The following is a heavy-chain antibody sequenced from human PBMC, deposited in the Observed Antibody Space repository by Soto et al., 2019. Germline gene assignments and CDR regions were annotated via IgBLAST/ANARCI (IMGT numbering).Heavy chain of an antibody. CDR3: ARADDYGVHFDY. CDR2: IWYDGSNK. V-gene: IGHV3-33*01. J-gene: IGHJ4*02. D-gene: IGHD4-17*01. Sequence: QVQLVESGGGVVQPGRSLRLSCAASGFTFSSYGIHWVRQAPGKGLEWVAVIWYDGSNKYYADSVKGRFTISRDNSKNTLYLQINSLRAEDTAVYYCARADDYGVHFDYWGQGTLGTVSS. CDR1: GFTFSSYG.